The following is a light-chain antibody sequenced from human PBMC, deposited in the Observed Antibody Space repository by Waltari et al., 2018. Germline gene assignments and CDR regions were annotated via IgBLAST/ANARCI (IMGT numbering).Light chain of an antibody. J-gene: IGLJ3*02. CDR1: SSNIGSNY. CDR3: TTWDDRLSAWV. CDR2: RTK. Sequence: QSVLTQPPSASATPGQRATISCSGSSSNIGSNYVYWYQQFPGTAPKLLLYRTKTRPSVVPDRFSGLKSGTSASLAIGGLRSEDEAHYYCTTWDDRLSAWVFGGGTKLTVL. V-gene: IGLV1-47*01.